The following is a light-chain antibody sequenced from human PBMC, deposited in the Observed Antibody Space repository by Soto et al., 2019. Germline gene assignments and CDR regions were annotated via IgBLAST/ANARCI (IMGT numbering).Light chain of an antibody. CDR1: QGISSY. J-gene: IGKJ5*01. Sequence: DLQLTQSPSSLSASVGDRVTITCRASQGISSYLAWYQQKPGKVPKLLIYAASTLQSGVPTRFSGSGSGTEFTLTISSLQPEDFATYYCQQLSTYPITFGQGTRLEI. CDR2: AAS. V-gene: IGKV1-9*01. CDR3: QQLSTYPIT.